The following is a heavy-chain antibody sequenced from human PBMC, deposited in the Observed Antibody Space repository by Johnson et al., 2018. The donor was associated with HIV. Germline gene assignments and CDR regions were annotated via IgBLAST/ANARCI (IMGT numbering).Heavy chain of an antibody. V-gene: IGHV3-13*01. J-gene: IGHJ3*02. D-gene: IGHD5-24*01. CDR2: IGTAGDT. Sequence: VQLVESGGDWVQPGGSLRLSCAASGFTFSIYDMHWVRQPTGKGLEWVSAIGTAGDTYYAASVRGRFTISRENAKNSLDLQMNSLRAEDTALYYCASSRDGYKGDNAFDIWGQGTMVTVSS. CDR3: ASSRDGYKGDNAFDI. CDR1: GFTFSIYD.